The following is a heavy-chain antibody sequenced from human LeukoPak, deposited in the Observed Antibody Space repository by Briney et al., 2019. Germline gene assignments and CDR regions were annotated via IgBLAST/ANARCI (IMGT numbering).Heavy chain of an antibody. D-gene: IGHD4-17*01. CDR1: GFTVSSNY. Sequence: PGGSLRLSCAASGFTVSSNYMSWVRQAPGKGLEWVSVIYSGGSTYYADSVKGRFTISRDNSKNTLYLQMNSLRAEDTAVYYCATVKYYFYCYGMDVWGQKTTVTVP. CDR2: IYSGGST. J-gene: IGHJ6*02. V-gene: IGHV3-66*01. CDR3: ATVKYYFYCYGMDV.